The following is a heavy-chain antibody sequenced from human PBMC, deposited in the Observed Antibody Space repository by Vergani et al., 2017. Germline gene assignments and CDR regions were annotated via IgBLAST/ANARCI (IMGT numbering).Heavy chain of an antibody. CDR1: GCTFSDYH. D-gene: IGHD1-1*01. J-gene: IGHJ6*04. Sequence: VQLMESGGGLVKPGGSLRLSCGDSGCTFSDYHINWVRQTAGKGLEWVSSIGVDGDRYYSDSVKGSFTISRDNGQSYLYLDMDNLRVEDTAVYFCAKEFCGTGNCYGWNHLEVWGEGTSVTVSS. V-gene: IGHV3-13*01. CDR2: IGVDGDR. CDR3: AKEFCGTGNCYGWNHLEV.